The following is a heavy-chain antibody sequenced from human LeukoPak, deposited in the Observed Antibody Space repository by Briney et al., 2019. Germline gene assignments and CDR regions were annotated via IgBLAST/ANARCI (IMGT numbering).Heavy chain of an antibody. Sequence: SVKVSCKASGGTFSSYAISWVRQAPGQGLEWMGGIIPIFGTANYAQKFQGRVTITTDESTSTAYMELSSLRSEDTAVYYCARESPEGIAASWFDPWGQGTLVTVSS. CDR2: IIPIFGTA. CDR3: ARESPEGIAASWFDP. V-gene: IGHV1-69*05. CDR1: GGTFSSYA. D-gene: IGHD6-13*01. J-gene: IGHJ5*02.